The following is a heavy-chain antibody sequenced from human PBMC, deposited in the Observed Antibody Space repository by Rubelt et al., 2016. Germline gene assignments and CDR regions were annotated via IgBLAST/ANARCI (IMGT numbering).Heavy chain of an antibody. V-gene: IGHV1-46*01. Sequence: QAQLVQSGAEVKKPGASVKVSCKASGYTLTDYYMHWVRQAPGQGLEWMGVISPPGDTTDYAQAFRGRMDVTRELATSTVEMELRCLRPDATAVYYCARDGKFDPWGQGTLVFVSS. CDR2: ISPPGDTT. CDR3: ARDGKFDP. CDR1: GYTLTDYY. J-gene: IGHJ5*02.